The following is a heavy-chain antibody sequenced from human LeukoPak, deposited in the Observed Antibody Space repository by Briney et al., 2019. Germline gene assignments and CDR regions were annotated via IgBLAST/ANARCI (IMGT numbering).Heavy chain of an antibody. Sequence: PGGSLRLSCAASGFTFSSYGMHWVRQAPGKGLEWVAVISYDGSNEYYADSVKGRFTISRDNSKNMMYLQMNSLRAEDTAVYYCARGLRRNDWGFVAYWGQGTLVTVSS. V-gene: IGHV3-30*03. D-gene: IGHD7-27*01. CDR1: GFTFSSYG. J-gene: IGHJ4*02. CDR3: ARGLRRNDWGFVAY. CDR2: ISYDGSNE.